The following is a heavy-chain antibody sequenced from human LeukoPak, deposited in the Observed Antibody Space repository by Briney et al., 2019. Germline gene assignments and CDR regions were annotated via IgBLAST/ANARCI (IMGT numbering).Heavy chain of an antibody. V-gene: IGHV4-59*08. CDR3: ARQDYGSGDERYNWFDP. CDR1: GGSISSYY. J-gene: IGHJ5*02. D-gene: IGHD3-10*01. CDR2: IYYSGST. Sequence: PSETLSLTCTVSGGSISSYYWSWIRQPPGKGLEWIGYIYYSGSTNYNPSLKSRVTISVDTSKNQFSLKLSSVTAADTAVYYCARQDYGSGDERYNWFDPWGQGTLVTVSS.